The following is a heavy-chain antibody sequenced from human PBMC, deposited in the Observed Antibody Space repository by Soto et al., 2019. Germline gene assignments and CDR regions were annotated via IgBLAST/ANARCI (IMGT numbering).Heavy chain of an antibody. CDR2: IGASGGST. V-gene: IGHV3-23*01. Sequence: EVQLLESGGTLVQPGGSLRLSCAASGFTFSTYAMNWVRQAPGKGLEWVSGIGASGGSTYYSDSLKGRFTITRDNSRNKVCLQMKNLRAEDTAVYYCAKSLWVGATTEGIDYWGQGTLVTVSS. CDR1: GFTFSTYA. J-gene: IGHJ4*02. D-gene: IGHD1-26*01. CDR3: AKSLWVGATTEGIDY.